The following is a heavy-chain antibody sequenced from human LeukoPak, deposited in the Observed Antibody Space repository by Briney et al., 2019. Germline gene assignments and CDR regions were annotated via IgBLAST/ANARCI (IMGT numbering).Heavy chain of an antibody. D-gene: IGHD1-7*01. V-gene: IGHV4-39*07. Sequence: SETLSLTCTVSGGSISSSSYYWGWIRQPPGKGLEWIGSIYYSGSTYYNPSLKSRVTISVDTSKNQFSLKLSSVTAADTAVYYCARLYGNYQNYFDYWGQGTLVTVSS. CDR3: ARLYGNYQNYFDY. J-gene: IGHJ4*02. CDR1: GGSISSSSYY. CDR2: IYYSGST.